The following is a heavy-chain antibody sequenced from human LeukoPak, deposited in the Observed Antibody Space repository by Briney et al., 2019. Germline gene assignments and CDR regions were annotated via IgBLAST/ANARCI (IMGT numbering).Heavy chain of an antibody. V-gene: IGHV4-59*01. J-gene: IGHJ5*01. CDR1: GASISNYY. CDR3: ARLLAVAGTADWFDS. D-gene: IGHD6-13*01. Sequence: SETLSLTCTVSGASISNYYWSWIRQPPGKGLEWIGYISNSGSTNYNPSLKSRVTISVDRSKKQFSLKLSSVTAADTAVYYCARLLAVAGTADWFDSWGQGTLVTVSS. CDR2: ISNSGST.